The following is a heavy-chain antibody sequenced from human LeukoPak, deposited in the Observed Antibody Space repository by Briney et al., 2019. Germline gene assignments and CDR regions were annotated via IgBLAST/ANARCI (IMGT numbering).Heavy chain of an antibody. CDR2: INSNSGDI. CDR1: GYTFTGHY. CDR3: ARGRGSWYDSSGSPYIRFDY. J-gene: IGHJ4*02. D-gene: IGHD3-22*01. V-gene: IGHV1-2*02. Sequence: ASVKVSCKTSGYTFTGHYMFWMRQAPGQGLEWMGWINSNSGDIKYSQRFQGRVTMTRDTSISTAYMELSRLRSDDSAIYYCARGRGSWYDSSGSPYIRFDYWGQGTLVTVSS.